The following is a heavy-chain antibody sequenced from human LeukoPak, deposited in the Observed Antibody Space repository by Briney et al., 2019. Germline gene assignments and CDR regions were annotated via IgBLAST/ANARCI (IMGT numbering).Heavy chain of an antibody. CDR2: IYFSGGT. J-gene: IGHJ3*02. V-gene: IGHV4-39*01. CDR3: ARQESYYYRSRDSPGAFDI. D-gene: IGHD3-22*01. Sequence: SETLSLTCTVSGGSISSSDYYWGWIRQPPGKGLEWIGSIYFSGGTYYNPSLKSRVTISVDTSKNQFSLKLSSVTAADTAVYYCARQESYYYRSRDSPGAFDIWGQGTMVTVSS. CDR1: GGSISSSDYY.